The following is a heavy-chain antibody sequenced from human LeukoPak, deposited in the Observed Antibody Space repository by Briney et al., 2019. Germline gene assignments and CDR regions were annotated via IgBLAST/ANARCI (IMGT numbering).Heavy chain of an antibody. CDR1: GFTFGSYG. CDR2: ITPNADRT. D-gene: IGHD3-22*01. V-gene: IGHV3-23*01. Sequence: PGGSLRLSCAASGFTFGSYGMSWVRQAPGKGLEWVSFITPNADRTSYADSVEVRFTISRDNPRNTLYMQMNSLRDEDTAVYYCAIMHGYYDGSGYWVQWGQGTLVTVSS. J-gene: IGHJ1*01. CDR3: AIMHGYYDGSGYWVQ.